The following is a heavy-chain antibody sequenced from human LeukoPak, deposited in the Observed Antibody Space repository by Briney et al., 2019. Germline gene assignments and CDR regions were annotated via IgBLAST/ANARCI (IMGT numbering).Heavy chain of an antibody. V-gene: IGHV1-18*01. CDR2: ISAYNGNT. CDR3: ARAQQWGEPDDAFDI. D-gene: IGHD6-19*01. CDR1: GYTFTSYG. J-gene: IGHJ3*02. Sequence: ASVKVSCKASGYTFTSYGISWVRQAPGQGLEWMGWISAYNGNTNYAQKLQGRVTMTTDTSTSTAYMELRSLRSDDTAVYYCARAQQWGEPDDAFDIWGQGTMVTVSS.